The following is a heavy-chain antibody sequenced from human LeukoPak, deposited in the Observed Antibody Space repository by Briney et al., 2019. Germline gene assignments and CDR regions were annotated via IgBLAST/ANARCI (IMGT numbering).Heavy chain of an antibody. CDR2: ISSSSSYI. CDR3: ARGYCSGGSCYHNWFDP. D-gene: IGHD2-15*01. CDR1: GFTFSSYS. Sequence: GGSLRLSCAASGFTFSSYSMNWVREAPGKGLEWVSSISSSSSYIYYADSVKGRFTISRDNAKNSLYLQMNGLRAEDTAVYYCARGYCSGGSCYHNWFDPWGQGTLVTVSS. V-gene: IGHV3-21*01. J-gene: IGHJ5*02.